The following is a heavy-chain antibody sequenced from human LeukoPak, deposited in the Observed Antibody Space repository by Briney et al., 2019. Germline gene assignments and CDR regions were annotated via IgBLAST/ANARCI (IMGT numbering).Heavy chain of an antibody. D-gene: IGHD3-22*01. Sequence: ASVKVSCKASGYTFTGYYMHWVRQAPGQGLEWMGWINPNSGGTNYAQKLQGRVTMARDTSISTAYMELSSLRSEDTAVYYCARGPYDSSGYRFDYWGQGTLVTVSS. J-gene: IGHJ4*02. CDR1: GYTFTGYY. V-gene: IGHV1-2*02. CDR3: ARGPYDSSGYRFDY. CDR2: INPNSGGT.